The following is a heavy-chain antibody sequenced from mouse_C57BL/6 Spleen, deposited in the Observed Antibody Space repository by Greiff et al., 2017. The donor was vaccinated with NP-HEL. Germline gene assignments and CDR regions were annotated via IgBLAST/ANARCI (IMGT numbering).Heavy chain of an antibody. CDR3: AREETKNGNWFAY. Sequence: QVQLQQSGAELVKPGASVKLSCKASGYTFPSSWMHWVKRRPGRGLGGIGRIDPNSGGTKYNEKFKSKATLTVDKPSSTAYMQLSSLTSEDSAVYYCAREETKNGNWFAYWGQGTLVTVSA. CDR2: IDPNSGGT. V-gene: IGHV1-72*01. CDR1: GYTFPSSW. D-gene: IGHD2-1*01. J-gene: IGHJ3*01.